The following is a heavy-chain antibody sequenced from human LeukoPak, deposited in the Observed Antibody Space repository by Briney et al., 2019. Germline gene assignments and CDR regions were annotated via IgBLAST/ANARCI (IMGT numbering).Heavy chain of an antibody. D-gene: IGHD3-22*01. CDR2: ISAYNGNT. V-gene: IGHV1-18*01. CDR1: GYTFTSYG. Sequence: ASVKVSCKASGYTFTSYGISWVRQAPGQGLEWMGWISAYNGNTNYAQKLQGRVTMTTDTSTSTAYMELRSLRSDDTAVYYCARDPPLGYYDSSGLDYWGQGTLVTVSS. CDR3: ARDPPLGYYDSSGLDY. J-gene: IGHJ4*02.